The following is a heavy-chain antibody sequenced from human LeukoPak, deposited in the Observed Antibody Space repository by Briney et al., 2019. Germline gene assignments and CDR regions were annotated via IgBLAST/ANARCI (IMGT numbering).Heavy chain of an antibody. J-gene: IGHJ4*02. CDR2: ISSSGDYI. D-gene: IGHD3-3*01. CDR1: GFTFTTYT. CDR3: ARDRPTGASRLFVVQ. V-gene: IGHV3-21*01. Sequence: KTGGSLRLSCAASGFTFTTYTINWVRQAPGKGLEWVSSISSSGDYIYYADSVKGRFTISRDNAKNSLYLQMNNLRAEDTAVYYCARDRPTGASRLFVVQWGQGTLVTVSS.